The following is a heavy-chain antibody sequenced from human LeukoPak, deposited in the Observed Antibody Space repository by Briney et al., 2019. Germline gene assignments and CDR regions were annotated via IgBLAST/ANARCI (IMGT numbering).Heavy chain of an antibody. Sequence: SETLSLTCTVSGGSISSYYWSWIRQPPGKGLEWIGYIYYSGSTNYNPSLKSRVTISVDTSKNQFSLKLSSVTAADTAVYYCAREWYDYGGNPNWFDPWGQGTLVTVSS. V-gene: IGHV4-59*01. CDR2: IYYSGST. D-gene: IGHD4-23*01. J-gene: IGHJ5*02. CDR1: GGSISSYY. CDR3: AREWYDYGGNPNWFDP.